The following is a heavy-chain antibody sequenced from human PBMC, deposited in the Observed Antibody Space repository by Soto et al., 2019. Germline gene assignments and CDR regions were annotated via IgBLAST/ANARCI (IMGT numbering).Heavy chain of an antibody. J-gene: IGHJ4*02. CDR3: ARESEDLTSNFDY. Sequence: PGGSLRLSCAASGFTFTRFSMNWVRQAPGKGLEWVSSISSTTNYIYYGDSMKGRFTISRDNAKNSLYLEMNSLRAEDTAVYYCARESEDLTSNFDYWGQGTMDTVYS. CDR1: GFTFTRFS. V-gene: IGHV3-21*06. CDR2: ISSTTNYI.